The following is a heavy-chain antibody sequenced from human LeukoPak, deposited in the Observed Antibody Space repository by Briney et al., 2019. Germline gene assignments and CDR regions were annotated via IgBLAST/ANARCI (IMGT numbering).Heavy chain of an antibody. CDR2: IYNSGTT. Sequence: SETLSLTCTVSGGSFTRYYWNWIRQPPGKGLEWVGYIYNSGTTNYNPSLKSRATISVDTSKNQFSLKLSSVTAADTAVYYCARAGVYCSGGSCYGEATYFDYWGQGTLVTVSS. J-gene: IGHJ4*02. CDR1: GGSFTRYY. CDR3: ARAGVYCSGGSCYGEATYFDY. V-gene: IGHV4-59*12. D-gene: IGHD2-15*01.